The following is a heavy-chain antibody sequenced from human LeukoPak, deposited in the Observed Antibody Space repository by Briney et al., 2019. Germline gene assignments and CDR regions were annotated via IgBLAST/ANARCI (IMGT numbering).Heavy chain of an antibody. Sequence: ASVKVSCKASGYTFTGYYMHRVRQAPGQGLEWMGWINPNSGGTNYAQKFQGRVTMTRDTSISTAYMELSRLRSDDTAVYYCAREGAYCSSTSCHIQNWFDPWGQGTLVTVSS. CDR2: INPNSGGT. D-gene: IGHD2-2*01. V-gene: IGHV1-2*02. CDR3: AREGAYCSSTSCHIQNWFDP. CDR1: GYTFTGYY. J-gene: IGHJ5*02.